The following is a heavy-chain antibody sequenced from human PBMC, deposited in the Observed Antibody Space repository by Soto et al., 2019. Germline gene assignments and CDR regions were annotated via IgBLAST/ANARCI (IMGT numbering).Heavy chain of an antibody. Sequence: SQTLSPTCDISGDSVSSDTAAWNWIRQSPSRGLEWLGRTYFRSNWYHDYSVSVKSRITVNADSSKNQFYLQLTSVTPEDTAIYSCARDRNNWLEPWGEGRRVPVSS. V-gene: IGHV6-1*01. J-gene: IGHJ5*02. CDR2: TYFRSNWYH. CDR3: ARDRNNWLEP. CDR1: GDSVSSDTAA.